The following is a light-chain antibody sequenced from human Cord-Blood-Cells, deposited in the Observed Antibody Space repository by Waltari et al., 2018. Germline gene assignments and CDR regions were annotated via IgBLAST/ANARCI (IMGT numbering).Light chain of an antibody. CDR1: SSDVGDYNY. CDR3: SSYTSSSTWV. Sequence: QSALTQPASVSGSPGQSITISCTGTSSDVGDYNYVSWYQQHPGKATKLMIYEVSNRPSGVSNRFSGSKAGNTASLTISGLQAEDEADYYCSSYTSSSTWVFGGGTKLTVL. J-gene: IGLJ3*02. CDR2: EVS. V-gene: IGLV2-14*01.